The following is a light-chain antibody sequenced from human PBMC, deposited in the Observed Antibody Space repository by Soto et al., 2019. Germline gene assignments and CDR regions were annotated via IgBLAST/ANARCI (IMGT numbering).Light chain of an antibody. CDR1: QRISSW. J-gene: IGKJ1*01. V-gene: IGKV1-5*03. CDR2: KAS. Sequence: DIQMTQSPSTLSASLGERATITCGAGQRISSWLAWYQQKPGQAPKLLIYKASTCQSGGPSRFRGSGSGTEFTLTISSLQPDDYAPYYCQHYNSYSMTFGRGTKVDIK. CDR3: QHYNSYSMT.